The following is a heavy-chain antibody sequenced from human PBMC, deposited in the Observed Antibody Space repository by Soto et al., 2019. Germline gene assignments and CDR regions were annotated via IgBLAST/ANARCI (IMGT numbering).Heavy chain of an antibody. J-gene: IGHJ4*02. V-gene: IGHV3-30*18. D-gene: IGHD6-19*01. Sequence: QVQLVESGGGVVQPGRSLRLSCAASGFTFSSYGMHWVRQAPGKGLEWVAVISYDGSNKYYADSVKGRFTISRDNSKNTLYLQMNRLRAEDTAVYYCAKVYSSGWYWSEGYFDYWGQGTLVTVSS. CDR1: GFTFSSYG. CDR3: AKVYSSGWYWSEGYFDY. CDR2: ISYDGSNK.